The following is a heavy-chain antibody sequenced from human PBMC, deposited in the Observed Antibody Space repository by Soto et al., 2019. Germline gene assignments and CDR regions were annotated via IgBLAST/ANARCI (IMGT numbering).Heavy chain of an antibody. Sequence: PSVEVSCKASGGTFSSYAISWVRQAPGQGLEWMGGIIPIFGTANYAQKFQGRVTITADKSTSTAYMELNSLRAEDTAVYYCARVPINDYSNHYYYYYGMDVWGQGTTVTVSS. CDR1: GGTFSSYA. D-gene: IGHD4-4*01. V-gene: IGHV1-69*06. CDR2: IIPIFGTA. J-gene: IGHJ6*02. CDR3: ARVPINDYSNHYYYYYGMDV.